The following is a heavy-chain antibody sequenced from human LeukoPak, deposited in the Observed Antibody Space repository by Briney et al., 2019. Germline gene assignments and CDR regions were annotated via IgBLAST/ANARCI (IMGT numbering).Heavy chain of an antibody. CDR1: GFTFSNYG. J-gene: IGHJ4*02. V-gene: IGHV3-23*01. D-gene: IGHD5-24*01. CDR3: AKDGARDGYNYPDS. CDR2: ISGSGDFT. Sequence: GGSLRLSCAASGFTFSNYGMSWVRQAPGKGLEWVSDISGSGDFTYYADSVKGRFTISRDKSKNTLYLQMNSLRAEGTAVYYCAKDGARDGYNYPDSWGQGTLVTVSS.